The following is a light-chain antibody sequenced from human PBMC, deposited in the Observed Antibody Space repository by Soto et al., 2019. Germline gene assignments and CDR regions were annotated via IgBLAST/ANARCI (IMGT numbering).Light chain of an antibody. CDR1: QSVSSNS. V-gene: IGKV3-20*01. Sequence: EVVLTQSPGTLSLSPGERATLSCRASQSVSSNSLAWYQQKPGQAPRLLIYAASSRATGIPDRFSGSGSGADFTLTMSRLEPEYFAVYYCQQYGRSPLTFGQGTKVEIK. CDR2: AAS. CDR3: QQYGRSPLT. J-gene: IGKJ1*01.